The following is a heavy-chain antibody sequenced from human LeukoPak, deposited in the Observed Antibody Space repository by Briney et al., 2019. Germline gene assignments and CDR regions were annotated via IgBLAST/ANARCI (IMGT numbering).Heavy chain of an antibody. CDR3: ARGGYFDWLSYGAFDY. Sequence: PSETLSLTWTVSGGSISSYYGSWIRQPPGKVLEWIGYIYYSGSTNYNPSLKSRVSISVDTSKNQFSLKLSSVTAADTAVYYCARGGYFDWLSYGAFDYWGQGTLVTVSS. J-gene: IGHJ4*02. CDR2: IYYSGST. V-gene: IGHV4-59*01. CDR1: GGSISSYY. D-gene: IGHD3-9*01.